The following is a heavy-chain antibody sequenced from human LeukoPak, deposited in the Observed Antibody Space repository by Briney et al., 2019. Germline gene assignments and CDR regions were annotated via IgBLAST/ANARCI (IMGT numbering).Heavy chain of an antibody. CDR2: IWYDGSNK. J-gene: IGHJ3*02. CDR3: ARDLSGNDAFDI. Sequence: GGSLRLSCAASGFTVSGNHMSWVRQAPGKGLEWVAVIWYDGSNKYYADSVKGRFTISRDNSKNTLYLQMNSLRAEDTAVYYCARDLSGNDAFDIWGQGTMVTVSS. CDR1: GFTVSGNH. D-gene: IGHD6-25*01. V-gene: IGHV3-33*08.